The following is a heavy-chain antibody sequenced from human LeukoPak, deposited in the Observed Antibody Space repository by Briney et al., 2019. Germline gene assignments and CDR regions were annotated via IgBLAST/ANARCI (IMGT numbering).Heavy chain of an antibody. CDR1: NVSISGSSFY. J-gene: IGHJ4*02. D-gene: IGHD4-23*01. CDR3: ARQAVITRVDY. V-gene: IGHV4-39*01. CDR2: IYYSGST. Sequence: TSETLSLTCTVSNVSISGSSFYWGWIRQCPGKGLEWIGTIYYSGSTYYNPSLKSRVTISVDTSQNQFSLKLSSVTAADTSVYYCARQAVITRVDYWGQGTLVTVSS.